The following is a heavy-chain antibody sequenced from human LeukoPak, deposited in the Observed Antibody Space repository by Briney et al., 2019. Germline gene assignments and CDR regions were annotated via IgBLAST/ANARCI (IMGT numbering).Heavy chain of an antibody. Sequence: ASVKVSCKASGGTFSSYAISWVRQAPGQGLEFMGWINTGTGNPTYAQGFTGRFVFSLDTSVSTACLQISTLKPEDTAVYYCASFGAHSFDYWGQGTLVTVSS. CDR2: INTGTGNP. CDR3: ASFGAHSFDY. V-gene: IGHV7-4-1*02. J-gene: IGHJ4*02. CDR1: GGTFSSYA. D-gene: IGHD3-10*01.